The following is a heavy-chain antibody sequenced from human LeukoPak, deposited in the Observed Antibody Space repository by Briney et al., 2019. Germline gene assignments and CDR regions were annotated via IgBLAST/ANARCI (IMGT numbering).Heavy chain of an antibody. Sequence: PGRSLRLSCAASGFNFSSYVMHWVRQAPGKGLEWVAVISYDGSNKYYADSVKGRFTISRDNSKNTLYLQMNSLRAEDTAVYYCAKDYEQQLVHDAFDIWGQGTMVTVSS. D-gene: IGHD6-13*01. J-gene: IGHJ3*02. CDR3: AKDYEQQLVHDAFDI. CDR1: GFNFSSYV. CDR2: ISYDGSNK. V-gene: IGHV3-30*18.